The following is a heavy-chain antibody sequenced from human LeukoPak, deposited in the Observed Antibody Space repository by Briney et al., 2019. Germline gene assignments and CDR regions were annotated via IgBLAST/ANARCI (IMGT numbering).Heavy chain of an antibody. D-gene: IGHD2-15*01. J-gene: IGHJ3*02. CDR1: GFTFSSYE. Sequence: GGSLRLSCVASGFTFSSYEMNWVRQAPGKGLEWVSYIGCSGSTIYYADSVKGRFTISRDNAKNSLYLQMNSLRAEDTAVYYCAREGGGYCSGGRCYNADAFDIWGQGTMVTVSS. CDR2: IGCSGSTI. V-gene: IGHV3-48*03. CDR3: AREGGGYCSGGRCYNADAFDI.